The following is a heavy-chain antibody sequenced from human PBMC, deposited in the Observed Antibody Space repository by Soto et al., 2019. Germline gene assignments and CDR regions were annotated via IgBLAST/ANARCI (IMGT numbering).Heavy chain of an antibody. Sequence: GTSAELSSKESGFSLDCRSSRSPRHEQGKGLDRMGGFDPDDRDGNTVSAQTFQDRLTMTEDTSTNTAHMELRSLKSGDTAVYYCATRSNRERRVGVTTVLFAFWGQGTLVTVSS. CDR1: GFSLDCRS. V-gene: IGHV1-24*01. D-gene: IGHD1-26*01. CDR3: ATRSNRERRVGVTTVLFAF. J-gene: IGHJ4*02. CDR2: FDPDDRDGNT.